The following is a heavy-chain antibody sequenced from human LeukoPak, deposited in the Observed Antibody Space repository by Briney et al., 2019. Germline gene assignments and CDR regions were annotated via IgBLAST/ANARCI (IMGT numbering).Heavy chain of an antibody. V-gene: IGHV4-4*07. CDR1: GDSISNYY. CDR2: IYSRGSS. J-gene: IGHJ4*02. D-gene: IGHD1-26*01. CDR3: AGYRVRAVCFDY. Sequence: PSETLSLTCTVPGDSISNYYWSWIRQPAGKGLEWIGRIYSRGSSNYNPSLENRVTMSVDRTKNQFSLSLTSVTAADTAIYYCAGYRVRAVCFDYWGQGTLVTVSS.